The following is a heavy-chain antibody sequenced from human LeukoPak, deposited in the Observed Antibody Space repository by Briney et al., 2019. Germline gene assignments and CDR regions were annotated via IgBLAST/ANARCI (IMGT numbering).Heavy chain of an antibody. CDR1: GGSFSGYY. CDR2: INHSGST. J-gene: IGHJ4*02. CDR3: ARSSGWYLSSDY. D-gene: IGHD6-19*01. V-gene: IGHV4-34*01. Sequence: SETLSLTCAVYGGSFSGYYWSWIRQPPRKGLEWIGEINHSGSTNYNPSLKSRVTISVDTSKNQFSLKLSSVTAADTAVYYCARSSGWYLSSDYWGQGTLVTVSS.